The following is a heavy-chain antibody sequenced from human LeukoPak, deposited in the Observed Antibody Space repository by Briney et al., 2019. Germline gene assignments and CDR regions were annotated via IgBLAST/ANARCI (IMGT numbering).Heavy chain of an antibody. J-gene: IGHJ4*02. D-gene: IGHD3-22*01. CDR3: ARARYYYDSSGPCYDY. V-gene: IGHV1-8*01. Sequence: ASVKLSCKASGYTFTSYDINWVRQATGQGLEWMGWMNPNSGNTGYAQKFQGRVTMTRNTSISTAYMELSSLRSEDTAVYYCARARYYYDSSGPCYDYWGQGTLVTVSS. CDR1: GYTFTSYD. CDR2: MNPNSGNT.